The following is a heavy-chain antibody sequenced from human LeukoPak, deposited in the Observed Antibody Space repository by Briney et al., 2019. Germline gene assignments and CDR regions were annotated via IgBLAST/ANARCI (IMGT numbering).Heavy chain of an antibody. J-gene: IGHJ3*02. CDR2: IYIDGKT. D-gene: IGHD4-23*01. V-gene: IGHV3-66*01. Sequence: GGSLRLSCAASGFTVSSNFMSWVRLAPGKGLECVSVIYIDGKTFYAESVKGRFTISRDNSKNTLYLQMNSLRAEDTAVYYCAKEMTTVVTDDAFDIWGQGTMVTVSS. CDR1: GFTVSSNF. CDR3: AKEMTTVVTDDAFDI.